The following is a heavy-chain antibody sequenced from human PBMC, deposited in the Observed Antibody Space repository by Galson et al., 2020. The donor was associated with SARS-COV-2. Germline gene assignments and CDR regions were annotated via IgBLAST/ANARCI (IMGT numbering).Heavy chain of an antibody. CDR1: DCPISSYY. Sequence: ETSETLSLTCSISDCPISSYYWSWIRQPPGKGLEWIGYISYSGSTNYNPSLRSRVTITVDMSKNQFSLKLSSVTAADAAVYYCARDPAPLYGDNYYYGMAVWGRGTTVTVSS. J-gene: IGHJ6*02. CDR3: ARDPAPLYGDNYYYGMAV. CDR2: ISYSGST. D-gene: IGHD4-17*01. V-gene: IGHV4-59*01.